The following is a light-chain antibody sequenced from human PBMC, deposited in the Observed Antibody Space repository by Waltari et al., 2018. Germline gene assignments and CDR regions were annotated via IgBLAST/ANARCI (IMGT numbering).Light chain of an antibody. CDR2: DGD. Sequence: QSALTQPRSVSGSPGQSVTISCTGASSDVGSNNRVSWYQQPPGPAPKLIIHDGDKRPSGVPDRFSGSKSGNTASLTISGLQGEDEADYYCCSYAGRYTWVFGGGTKLTVL. V-gene: IGLV2-11*01. J-gene: IGLJ3*02. CDR3: CSYAGRYTWV. CDR1: SSDVGSNNR.